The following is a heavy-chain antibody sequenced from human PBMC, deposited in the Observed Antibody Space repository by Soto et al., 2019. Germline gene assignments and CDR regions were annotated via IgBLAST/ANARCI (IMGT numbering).Heavy chain of an antibody. V-gene: IGHV4-34*01. J-gene: IGHJ4*02. D-gene: IGHD1-26*01. Sequence: QVQLQQWGAGLLKPSETLSLTCAVNSESLSGYYWSWIRQSPGKGLEWIGEIDGNGNTNYSPSLRSRVAMSVDTSKNHFSLNLNSVSAADTAAYYCVGARGRLVGFDYWGQGTLVTVSS. CDR2: IDGNGNT. CDR1: SESLSGYY. CDR3: VGARGRLVGFDY.